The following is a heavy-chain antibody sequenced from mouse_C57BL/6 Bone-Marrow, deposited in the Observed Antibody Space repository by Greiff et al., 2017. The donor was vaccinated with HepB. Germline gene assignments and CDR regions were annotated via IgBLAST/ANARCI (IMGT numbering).Heavy chain of an antibody. CDR1: GYTFTTYP. CDR3: ARRGGLRLLYFDV. J-gene: IGHJ1*03. CDR2: FHPYNDDT. Sequence: QVHVKQSGAELVKPGASVKMSCKASGYTFTTYPIEWMKQNHGKSLEWIGNFHPYNDDTKYNEKFKGKATLTVEKSSSTVYLELSRLTSDDSAVYYCARRGGLRLLYFDVWGTGTTVTVSS. V-gene: IGHV1-47*01. D-gene: IGHD2-4*01.